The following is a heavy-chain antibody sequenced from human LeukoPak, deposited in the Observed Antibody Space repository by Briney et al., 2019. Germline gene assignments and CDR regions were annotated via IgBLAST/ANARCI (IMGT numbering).Heavy chain of an antibody. CDR3: ARVGATYDY. D-gene: IGHD5-12*01. J-gene: IGHJ4*02. Sequence: GGSLRLSCSASGFTFSTYPMNWVRQAPGKGLEWVSSIDPSSTYIYYADSVKGRFTISRDNAKNSLYLQMNSLRAEDTAVYYCARVGATYDYWGQGTLVTVSS. CDR2: IDPSSTYI. CDR1: GFTFSTYP. V-gene: IGHV3-21*01.